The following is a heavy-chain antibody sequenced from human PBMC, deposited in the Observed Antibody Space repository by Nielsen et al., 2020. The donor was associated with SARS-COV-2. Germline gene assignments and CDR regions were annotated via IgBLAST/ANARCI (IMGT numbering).Heavy chain of an antibody. D-gene: IGHD1-7*01. CDR2: IGTAGDT. Sequence: GESLKISCAASGFTFRSYDMHWVRQATGKGLEWVSAIGTAGDTYYPGSVKGRFTISRENAKNSLYLQMNSLRAGDTAVYYCARARLELEEGYYYYYYGMDVWGQGTTVTVSS. V-gene: IGHV3-13*01. CDR1: GFTFRSYD. J-gene: IGHJ6*02. CDR3: ARARLELEEGYYYYYYGMDV.